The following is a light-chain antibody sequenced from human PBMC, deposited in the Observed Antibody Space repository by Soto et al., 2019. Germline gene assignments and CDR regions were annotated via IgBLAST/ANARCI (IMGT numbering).Light chain of an antibody. V-gene: IGLV3-21*02. CDR1: NIGSKS. CDR2: DDS. CDR3: QVWDSSSDPYV. J-gene: IGLJ1*01. Sequence: SYELPQPPSVSVAPGQTARITCGGNNIGSKSVHWYQQKPGQAPVLVVYDDSDRPSGIPERFSGSNSGNTATLTISRVEAGDEADYYCQVWDSSSDPYVFGTGTKVTVL.